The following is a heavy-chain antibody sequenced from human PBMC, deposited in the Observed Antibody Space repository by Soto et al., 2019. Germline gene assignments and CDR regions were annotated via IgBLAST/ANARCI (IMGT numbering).Heavy chain of an antibody. CDR1: GYTFTSFY. CDR2: INPSGTTT. V-gene: IGHV1-46*01. Sequence: ASVKVSCKASGYTFTSFYMHWVRQAPGQGLEWMGIINPSGTTTDYAQKFQGRVTMTRDTSTSTYYMELSSLTSEDTAVYYCANLPPTPDWFDPWGQGTLVTVSS. J-gene: IGHJ5*02. CDR3: ANLPPTPDWFDP. D-gene: IGHD2-15*01.